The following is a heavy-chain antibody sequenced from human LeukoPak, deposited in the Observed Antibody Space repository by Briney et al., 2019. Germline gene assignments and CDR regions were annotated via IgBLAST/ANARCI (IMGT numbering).Heavy chain of an antibody. Sequence: SETLSLTCTVSGGSISSSTYYWGWIRQPPGKGLEWIGCIYRRGSTYYNPSLKSRVTISVDTSKNQFSLKLSSVTAADTAVYYCARQRGSKFEDWFDPWGQGTLVTVS. J-gene: IGHJ5*02. D-gene: IGHD1-26*01. CDR3: ARQRGSKFEDWFDP. CDR2: IYRRGST. V-gene: IGHV4-39*01. CDR1: GGSISSSTYY.